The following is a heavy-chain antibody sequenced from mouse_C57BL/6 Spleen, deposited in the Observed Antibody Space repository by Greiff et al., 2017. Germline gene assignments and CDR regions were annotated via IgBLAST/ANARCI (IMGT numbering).Heavy chain of an antibody. CDR2: IWTGGGT. D-gene: IGHD1-1*01. J-gene: IGHJ1*03. V-gene: IGHV2-9-1*01. Sequence: VQLVESGPGLVAPSQSLSITCTVSGFSLTSYAISWVRQPPGKGLEWLGVIWTGGGTNYNSALKSRLSISKDNSKSQVFLKMNSLQTDDTARYYCARSTTVVARGYFDVWGTGTTVTVSS. CDR3: ARSTTVVARGYFDV. CDR1: GFSLTSYA.